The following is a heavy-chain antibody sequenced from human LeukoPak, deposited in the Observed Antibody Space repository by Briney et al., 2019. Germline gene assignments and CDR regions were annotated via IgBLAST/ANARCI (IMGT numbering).Heavy chain of an antibody. CDR1: GFTFSSYS. V-gene: IGHV3-21*01. CDR3: ASTKWELLTAFDY. Sequence: GGSLRLSCAASGFTFSSYSMNWVRQAPGKGLEWVSSISSSSSYIYYADSVKGRFTISRDNAKNSLYLQMNSLRAEDTAVYYCASTKWELLTAFDYWGQGTLVTVSS. J-gene: IGHJ4*02. CDR2: ISSSSSYI. D-gene: IGHD1-26*01.